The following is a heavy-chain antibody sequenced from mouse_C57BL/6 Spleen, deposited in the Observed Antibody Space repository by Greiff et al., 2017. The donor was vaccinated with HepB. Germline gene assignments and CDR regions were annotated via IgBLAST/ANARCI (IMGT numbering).Heavy chain of an antibody. Sequence: VQLQQSGPELVKPGASVKISCKASGYSFTSYYIHWVKQRPGQGLEWIGWIYPGSGNTKYNEKFKGKATLTADTSSSTAYMQLSSLTSEDSAVYYCALTRGSSYWYFDVWGTGTTVTVSS. D-gene: IGHD1-1*01. CDR3: ALTRGSSYWYFDV. CDR2: IYPGSGNT. CDR1: GYSFTSYY. V-gene: IGHV1-66*01. J-gene: IGHJ1*03.